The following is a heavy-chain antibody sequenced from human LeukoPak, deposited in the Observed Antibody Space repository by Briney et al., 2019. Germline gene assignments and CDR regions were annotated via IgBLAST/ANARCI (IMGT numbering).Heavy chain of an antibody. Sequence: QPGGSLRLSCAASGFTFSSYWMHWVRQAPGKGLVWVSRINSDGTTTTYADSVKGRFTISRDDSKNTLYLEMNNLRAEDTAVFYCAREPPHCGGDCFSLLDNWGQGTLVTVSS. CDR2: INSDGTTT. D-gene: IGHD2-21*02. J-gene: IGHJ4*02. CDR3: AREPPHCGGDCFSLLDN. V-gene: IGHV3-74*01. CDR1: GFTFSSYW.